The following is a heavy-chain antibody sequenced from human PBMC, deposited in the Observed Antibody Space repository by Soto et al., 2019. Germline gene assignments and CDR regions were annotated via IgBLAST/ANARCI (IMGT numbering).Heavy chain of an antibody. D-gene: IGHD2-21*02. Sequence: GGSLRLSCAASGFTFSSYEMNWVRQAPGKGLEWVSYISSSGSTIYYADSVKGRFTISRDNAKNSLYLQMNSLRAEDTAVYYCERGGAYCGGDCYSLVYYYDSSGYYGDYCGQATMVTVYS. CDR2: ISSSGSTI. CDR1: GFTFSSYE. CDR3: ERGGAYCGGDCYSLVYYYDSSGYYGDY. V-gene: IGHV3-48*03. J-gene: IGHJ4*02.